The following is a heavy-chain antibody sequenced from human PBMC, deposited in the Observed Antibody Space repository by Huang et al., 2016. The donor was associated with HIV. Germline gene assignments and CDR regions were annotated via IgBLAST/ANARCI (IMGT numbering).Heavy chain of an antibody. V-gene: IGHV4-34*01. D-gene: IGHD2-21*02. CDR3: ARPRMTEGNSDSTWSYFDS. CDR2: IDHRGTT. Sequence: QVRLHQWGTGVLKPSETLSLKCAVYGGSFNGHFWTWIRQSPGKGLEWIGEIDHRGTTSSNPSLKSRGTMSLDTSKGQFYLNLTSVTATDTATYYCARPRMTEGNSDSTWSYFDSWGQGTPVIVSS. J-gene: IGHJ4*02. CDR1: GGSFNGHF.